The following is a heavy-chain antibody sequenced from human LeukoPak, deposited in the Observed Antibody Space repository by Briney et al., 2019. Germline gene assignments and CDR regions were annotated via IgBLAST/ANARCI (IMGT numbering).Heavy chain of an antibody. V-gene: IGHV1-18*04. CDR2: ISAYNGNT. Sequence: RASVKVSCKASGYTFTSYYMHWVRQAPGQGLEWMGWISAYNGNTNYAQKVQGRVTMTTDTSTTTAYMELSSLRSEDTAVYYCAIKVDCSGGSCYPEENWFDPWGQGTLVTVSS. CDR3: AIKVDCSGGSCYPEENWFDP. CDR1: GYTFTSYY. D-gene: IGHD2-15*01. J-gene: IGHJ5*02.